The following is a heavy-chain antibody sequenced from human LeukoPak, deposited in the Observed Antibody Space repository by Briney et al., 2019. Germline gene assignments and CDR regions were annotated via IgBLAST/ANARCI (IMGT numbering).Heavy chain of an antibody. CDR2: ISSSSSYI. Sequence: GGSLRLSCAASGFTFSTYSMNWVRQAPGKGLEWVSSISSSSSYIYYADSVKGRFTISRDNAKNSLYLQMNSLRAADTAVYYCARRLLWWFDAFDIWGQGTMVTVSS. V-gene: IGHV3-21*01. J-gene: IGHJ3*02. CDR3: ARRLLWWFDAFDI. CDR1: GFTFSTYS. D-gene: IGHD2-21*01.